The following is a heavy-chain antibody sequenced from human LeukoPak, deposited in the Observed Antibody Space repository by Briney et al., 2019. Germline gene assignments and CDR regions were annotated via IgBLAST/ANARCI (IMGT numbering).Heavy chain of an antibody. J-gene: IGHJ5*02. CDR3: AKDPYTSGLNWFDP. Sequence: GGSLRLSCAASGFTFSSYAMSWVRQAPGKGLEWVSTISGSGASTYYADSVKGRFTISRDNSKNTLYLQMNSLRAEDTAVYYCAKDPYTSGLNWFDPWGQGTLVTVSS. CDR1: GFTFSSYA. V-gene: IGHV3-23*01. CDR2: ISGSGAST. D-gene: IGHD6-19*01.